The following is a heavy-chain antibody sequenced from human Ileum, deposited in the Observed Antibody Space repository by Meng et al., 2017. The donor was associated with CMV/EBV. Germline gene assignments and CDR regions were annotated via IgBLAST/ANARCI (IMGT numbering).Heavy chain of an antibody. J-gene: IGHJ6*02. CDR3: ARERITIFGVVTRYYYYGMDV. V-gene: IGHV3-48*03. D-gene: IGHD3-3*01. CDR2: ISSSGSTI. CDR1: GFTFSSYE. Sequence: GGSLRLSCAASGFTFSSYEMNWVRQAPGKGLEWVSYISSSGSTIYYADSVKGRFTISRDNAKNSLYLQMNSLRAEDTAVYYCARERITIFGVVTRYYYYGMDVWGQGTTVTVSS.